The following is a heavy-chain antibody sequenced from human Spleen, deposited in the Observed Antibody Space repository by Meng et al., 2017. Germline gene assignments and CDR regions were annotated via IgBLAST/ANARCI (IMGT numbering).Heavy chain of an antibody. CDR3: ARALYYGSGSYYLYYYGLDV. D-gene: IGHD3-10*01. Sequence: GGSLRLSCGDSGFTFSNYAMSWVRQAPGKGLEWVAVISYDGSNKYYADSVKGRFTIPRDISENTLYLQMNSLRAEDTAVYYCARALYYGSGSYYLYYYGLDVWGQGTTVTVSS. CDR1: GFTFSNYA. J-gene: IGHJ6*02. V-gene: IGHV3-30*04. CDR2: ISYDGSNK.